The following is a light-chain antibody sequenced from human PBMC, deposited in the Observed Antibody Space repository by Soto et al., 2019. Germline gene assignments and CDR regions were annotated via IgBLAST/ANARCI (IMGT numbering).Light chain of an antibody. Sequence: DIVMTQSPLSLPVTPGEPASISCRSSQSLLHSDGYNYLDWYLQKPGQSPQLLIYLGSSRASGVPDRFSGSGSGTDFTLTISSLQPEDFATYYCQQANSFPLTFGGGTKVEIK. V-gene: IGKV2-28*01. J-gene: IGKJ4*01. CDR3: QQANSFPLT. CDR2: LGS. CDR1: QSLLHSDGYNY.